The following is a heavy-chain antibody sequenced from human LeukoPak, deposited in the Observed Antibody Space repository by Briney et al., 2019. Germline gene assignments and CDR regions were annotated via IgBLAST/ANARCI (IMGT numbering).Heavy chain of an antibody. Sequence: SVKVSCKASGGTFTSYAITWVRQVPEQGLEWMGEIIPIFGTANYALKFQGRVTITADESTSTAYMELSSLRSDDTALYYCATAQNNIWPPAPIDYWGQGTLVTVSS. V-gene: IGHV1-69*01. CDR2: IIPIFGTA. J-gene: IGHJ4*02. CDR3: ATAQNNIWPPAPIDY. D-gene: IGHD1/OR15-1a*01. CDR1: GGTFTSYA.